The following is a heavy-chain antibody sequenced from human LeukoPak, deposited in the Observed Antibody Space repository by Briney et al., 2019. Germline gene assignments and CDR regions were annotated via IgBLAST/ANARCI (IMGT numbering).Heavy chain of an antibody. Sequence: GGSLRLSCAASGFTFSTYAMTWVRQAPGKGLEWVSTIGGSGSPSSASYADSVKGRFTISSDKSKDTLYLLINSLRADDTAIYYCAKNVLGMRAFDTWGQGTMVTVSS. J-gene: IGHJ3*02. CDR1: GFTFSTYA. V-gene: IGHV3-23*01. CDR3: AKNVLGMRAFDT. CDR2: IGGSGSPSSA. D-gene: IGHD3-16*01.